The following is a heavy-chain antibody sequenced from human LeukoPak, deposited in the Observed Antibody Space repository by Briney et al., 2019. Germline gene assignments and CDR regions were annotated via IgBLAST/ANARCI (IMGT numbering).Heavy chain of an antibody. CDR3: AKDEGLYADYLFLDY. Sequence: GGSLRLSCAASGFTFSSYWMSWVRQAPGKGLEWVANIKKDGSEKYYVDSVKGRFTISRDNSKNTLYLQMNSLRAEDTAVYYCAKDEGLYADYLFLDYWGQGSMVTVSS. CDR1: GFTFSSYW. D-gene: IGHD4-17*01. V-gene: IGHV3-7*01. J-gene: IGHJ4*02. CDR2: IKKDGSEK.